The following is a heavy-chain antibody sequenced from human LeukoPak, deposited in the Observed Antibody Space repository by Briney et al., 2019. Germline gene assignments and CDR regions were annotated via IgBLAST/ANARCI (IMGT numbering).Heavy chain of an antibody. CDR2: FDPEDGGT. D-gene: IGHD3-3*01. V-gene: IGHV1-24*01. CDR3: ARHKRFLEFSPDYYYYYMDV. J-gene: IGHJ6*03. Sequence: GASVKVSCKVSGYTLTELSMHWVRQAPGKGLEWMGGFDPEDGGTIYAQKFQGRVTMTEDTSTDTAYMELSSLRSEDTAVYYCARHKRFLEFSPDYYYYYMDVWGKGTTVTVSS. CDR1: GYTLTELS.